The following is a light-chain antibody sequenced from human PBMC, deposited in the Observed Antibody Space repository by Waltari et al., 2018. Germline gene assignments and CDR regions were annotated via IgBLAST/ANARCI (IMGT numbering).Light chain of an antibody. J-gene: IGKJ5*01. V-gene: IGKV3-20*01. CDR3: QQYGNTPFT. CDR1: QSVRSNY. Sequence: EIVLTQSPGTLSLSPGERATLSCRASQSVRSNYLAWYQQKPSQAPSLLIYDTSNRATGIPDRFSGSGSGTDFTLIISRLEPEDFALYYCQQYGNTPFTFGQGTRLDIK. CDR2: DTS.